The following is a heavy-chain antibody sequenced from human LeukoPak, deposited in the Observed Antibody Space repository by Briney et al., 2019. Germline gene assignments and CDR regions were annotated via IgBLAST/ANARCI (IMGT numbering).Heavy chain of an antibody. J-gene: IGHJ4*02. D-gene: IGHD2-21*02. V-gene: IGHV3-53*01. CDR2: IYSGGST. CDR3: AREGDCGGDCYSGFDY. CDR1: GFTVSSNY. Sequence: PGGSLRLSCAASGFTVSSNYMSWVRHAPGKGLEWVSVIYSGGSTYYADSVKGRFTISRDNSKNTLYLQMNSLRAEDTAVYYCAREGDCGGDCYSGFDYWGQGTLVTVSS.